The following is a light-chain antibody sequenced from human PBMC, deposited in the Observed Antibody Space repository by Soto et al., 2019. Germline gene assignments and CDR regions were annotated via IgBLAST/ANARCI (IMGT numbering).Light chain of an antibody. CDR1: SSDIGAFTF. CDR3: SSYTSSSTYV. Sequence: QSALTQPASVSGSPGQSITISCTGTSSDIGAFTFVSWYQQHPGKVPKLMIFDVNRRPSGVSDRFSGSKSGNTASLTISGLQAEDEGDYYCSSYTSSSTYVFGSGTKVTVL. J-gene: IGLJ1*01. CDR2: DVN. V-gene: IGLV2-14*03.